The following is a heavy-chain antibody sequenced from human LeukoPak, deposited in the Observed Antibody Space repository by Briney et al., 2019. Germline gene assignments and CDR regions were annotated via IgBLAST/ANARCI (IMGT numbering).Heavy chain of an antibody. Sequence: GASVKVSCXASGYTFTFHHINWVRQATGRGFEWMEWMNPESGNTNYAQRFQGRVTVTWDTSINTAYMELSSLRSDDTAVYYCARGRPTNLNGIYWGQGTLVTVSS. J-gene: IGHJ4*02. CDR1: GYTFTFHH. CDR3: ARGRPTNLNGIY. V-gene: IGHV1-8*01. CDR2: MNPESGNT. D-gene: IGHD1-1*01.